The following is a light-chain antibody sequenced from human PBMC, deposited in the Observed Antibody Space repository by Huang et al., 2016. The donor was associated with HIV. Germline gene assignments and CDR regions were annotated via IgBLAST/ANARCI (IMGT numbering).Light chain of an antibody. Sequence: EIVLTQSPASLSLSPGDRATLSCRASHSISRDLAWYQQKPGQAPRLLISDASNRATGVPARFSGSGSVTDFTLTISSLEPEDFAVYYCQQRTHWITFGQGSRLEIK. CDR2: DAS. CDR3: QQRTHWIT. J-gene: IGKJ5*01. CDR1: HSISRD. V-gene: IGKV3-11*01.